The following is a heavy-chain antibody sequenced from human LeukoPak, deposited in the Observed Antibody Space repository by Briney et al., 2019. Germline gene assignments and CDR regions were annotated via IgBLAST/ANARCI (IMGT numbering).Heavy chain of an antibody. D-gene: IGHD5-18*01. CDR1: GGSISGYH. CDR3: ARDRSQYSYGYGPCYFDY. J-gene: IGHJ4*02. CDR2: IYYSGSA. V-gene: IGHV4-59*12. Sequence: PSETLSLTCTVSGGSISGYHWSWVRQPPGKELEWMAYIYYSGSANYNPSLKSRVTMSVDTSKNQFSLKLSSVTAADTAVYYCARDRSQYSYGYGPCYFDYWGQGTLVTVSS.